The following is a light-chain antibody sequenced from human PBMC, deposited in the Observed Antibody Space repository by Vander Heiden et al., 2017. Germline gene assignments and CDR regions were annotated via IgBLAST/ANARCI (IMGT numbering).Light chain of an antibody. Sequence: DIQMTKSPSSLSASVADRVTITCRASQSISSYLNWYHQKPGKAPKLLIYAASSLQSGVPSRFSGSGSGTDFTLTISSLQPEDFATYYCQQSYSTPLTFGGGTKVEIK. CDR2: AAS. V-gene: IGKV1-39*01. CDR1: QSISSY. CDR3: QQSYSTPLT. J-gene: IGKJ4*01.